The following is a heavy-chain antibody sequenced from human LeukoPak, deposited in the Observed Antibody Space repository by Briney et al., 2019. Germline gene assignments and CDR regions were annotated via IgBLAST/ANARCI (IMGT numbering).Heavy chain of an antibody. Sequence: SETLSLTCTVSGYTISSGYYWGWIRQPPGKGLEWIGSIYHSGSTYYNPSLKSRVTISVDTSKDQFSLKLSSVTAADTAVYYCARRVGVALDYWGQGTLVTVSS. CDR1: GYTISSGYY. V-gene: IGHV4-38-2*02. D-gene: IGHD2-21*01. CDR2: IYHSGST. CDR3: ARRVGVALDY. J-gene: IGHJ4*02.